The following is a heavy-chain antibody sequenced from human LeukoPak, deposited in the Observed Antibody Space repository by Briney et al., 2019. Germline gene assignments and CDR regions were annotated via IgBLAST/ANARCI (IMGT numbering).Heavy chain of an antibody. CDR3: ARADRWADAFDI. J-gene: IGHJ3*02. V-gene: IGHV1-46*01. CDR2: INPSGGST. CDR1: GYTFTSYY. Sequence: ASVKVSCKASGYTFTSYYMHWVRQAPGQGLEWMGIINPSGGSTNYAQKFQGRVTMTGDTSTSTVYMELSSLRSEDTAVYYCARADRWADAFDIWGQGTMVTVSS. D-gene: IGHD3-22*01.